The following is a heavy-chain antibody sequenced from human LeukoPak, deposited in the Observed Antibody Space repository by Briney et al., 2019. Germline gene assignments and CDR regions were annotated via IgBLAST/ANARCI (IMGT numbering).Heavy chain of an antibody. D-gene: IGHD2-2*02. CDR2: IKQDGSEK. Sequence: PGGSLRLSCAASGFTFSSYWMSWVRQAPGKGLEWVANIKQDGSEKYYVDSVKGRFTISRDNAKNSLYLQMNSLRAEDTAVYYCARGLYCSSTSCYTGPDYYMDVWGKGTTVTVSS. V-gene: IGHV3-7*01. CDR1: GFTFSSYW. J-gene: IGHJ6*03. CDR3: ARGLYCSSTSCYTGPDYYMDV.